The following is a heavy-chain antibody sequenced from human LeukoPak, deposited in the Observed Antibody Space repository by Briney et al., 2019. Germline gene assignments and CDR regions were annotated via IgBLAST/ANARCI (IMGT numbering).Heavy chain of an antibody. CDR2: IYYTGGT. J-gene: IGHJ4*02. CDR3: AGYSLEEYYFDY. D-gene: IGHD6-13*01. Sequence: SGTLSPTFNGPGCSISSYYWDWIPPPPGKGLEGIGYIYYTGGTTSNPSLKSRVTISLDTTKNQLSLRLSSVTAADTAVYYCAGYSLEEYYFDYWGQGTLVTVSS. CDR1: GCSISSYY. V-gene: IGHV4-59*01.